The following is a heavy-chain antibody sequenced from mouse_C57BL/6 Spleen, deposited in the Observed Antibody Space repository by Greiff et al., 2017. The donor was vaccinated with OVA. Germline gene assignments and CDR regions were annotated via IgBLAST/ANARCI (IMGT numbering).Heavy chain of an antibody. CDR2: ISDGGSYT. CDR1: GFTFSSYA. D-gene: IGHD2-12*01. Sequence: EVQGVESGGGLVKPGGSLKLSCAASGFTFSSYAMSWVRQTPEKRLEWVATISDGGSYTYYPDNVKGRFTISRDNAKNNLYLQMSHLKSEDTAMYYCARDSWSLRYFDVWGTGTTVTVSS. CDR3: ARDSWSLRYFDV. J-gene: IGHJ1*03. V-gene: IGHV5-4*01.